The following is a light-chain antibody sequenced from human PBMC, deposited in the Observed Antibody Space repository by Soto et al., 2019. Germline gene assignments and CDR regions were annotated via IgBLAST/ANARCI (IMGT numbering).Light chain of an antibody. Sequence: QSVLTQPPSVSGAPGPRVTISCTGSSSNIGAGYDVHWYQQLPGTAPKLLIYGNSNRPSGVPDRFSGSKSGTSASLAITGLQAEDEADYYCQSYDSSLSGLVVFGGGTQLTFL. V-gene: IGLV1-40*01. CDR2: GNS. J-gene: IGLJ2*01. CDR3: QSYDSSLSGLVV. CDR1: SSNIGAGYD.